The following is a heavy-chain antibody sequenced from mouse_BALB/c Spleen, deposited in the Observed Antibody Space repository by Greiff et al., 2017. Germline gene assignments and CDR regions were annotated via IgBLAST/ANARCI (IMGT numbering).Heavy chain of an antibody. CDR2: INSNGGST. CDR1: GFTFSSYY. V-gene: IGHV5-6-2*01. CDR3: ARAYGNYAMDY. Sequence: EVHLVESGGGLVKLGGSLKLSCAASGFTFSSYYMSWVRQTPEKRLELVAAINSNGGSTYYPDTVKGRFTISRDNAKNTLYLQMSSLKSEDTALYYCARAYGNYAMDYWGQGTSVTVSS. J-gene: IGHJ4*01. D-gene: IGHD2-1*01.